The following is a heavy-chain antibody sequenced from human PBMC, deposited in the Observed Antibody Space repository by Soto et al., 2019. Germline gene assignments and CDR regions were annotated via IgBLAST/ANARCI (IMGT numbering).Heavy chain of an antibody. D-gene: IGHD1-7*01. J-gene: IGHJ6*02. CDR3: FTDRDLELLGHFYFGMDV. V-gene: IGHV3-15*07. CDR1: GFTFSNAW. Sequence: GGSLRLSCADSGFTFSNAWMNWVRQAPGKGLEWVGRIKSKTDGGTTDYTTPVKGRFTITRDDSNNTLYMKMNSLKTEDTVVFYCFTDRDLELLGHFYFGMDVWGQGTTVTV. CDR2: IKSKTDGGTT.